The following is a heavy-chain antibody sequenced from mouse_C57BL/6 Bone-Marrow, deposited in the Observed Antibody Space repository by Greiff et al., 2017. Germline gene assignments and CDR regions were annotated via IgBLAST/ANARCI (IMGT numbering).Heavy chain of an antibody. V-gene: IGHV5-6*01. Sequence: EVQLVESGGDLVKPGGSLKLSCAASGFTFSSYGMSWVRQTPDKRLEWVATISSGGSYTYYPDSVKGRFTISRDNAKNTLYLQMSRLKSEDTAMYYCARRGTTVVARAMDYWGQGTSVTVSS. CDR3: ARRGTTVVARAMDY. CDR2: ISSGGSYT. J-gene: IGHJ4*01. CDR1: GFTFSSYG. D-gene: IGHD1-1*01.